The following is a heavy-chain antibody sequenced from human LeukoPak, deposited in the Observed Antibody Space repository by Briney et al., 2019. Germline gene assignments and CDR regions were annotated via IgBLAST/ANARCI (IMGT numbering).Heavy chain of an antibody. CDR3: ARGLARYYFDY. Sequence: PGGSLRLSCAASGFTFSSYSMNWVRQAPGKGLEWVSYISSSSSTIYYADSVKGRFTISRDNAKNSLYLQMNSLRAEDTAVYYCARGLARYYFDYWGQGTLVTVSS. J-gene: IGHJ4*02. CDR1: GFTFSSYS. V-gene: IGHV3-48*01. CDR2: ISSSSSTI.